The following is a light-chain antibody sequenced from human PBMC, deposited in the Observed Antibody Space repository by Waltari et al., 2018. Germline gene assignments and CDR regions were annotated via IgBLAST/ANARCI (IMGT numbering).Light chain of an antibody. Sequence: EIVLPQSPGTLSLSPGESATLSCRASQSVGSNYLAWYQQRPGQPTRLLIYGASSRATGIPDRFSGSGSGTDFTLSISRLEPEDFAVYYCQHYVRTWAFGQGTKVEIK. CDR2: GAS. V-gene: IGKV3-20*01. J-gene: IGKJ1*01. CDR1: QSVGSNY. CDR3: QHYVRTWA.